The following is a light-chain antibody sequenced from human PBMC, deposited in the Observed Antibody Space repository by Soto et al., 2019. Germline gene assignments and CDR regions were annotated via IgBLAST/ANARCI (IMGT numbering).Light chain of an antibody. Sequence: QSVLTQSPSASASLGASVKLTCTLSSGHSSYAIAWHQQQPEKGPRYLMKLNSDGSHSKGDGIPDRFSGSSSGAERYLTISSRQSEYEADYYCQTWGTGIVIFGGGTKLTVL. CDR1: SGHSSYA. CDR3: QTWGTGIVI. V-gene: IGLV4-69*01. CDR2: LNSDGSH. J-gene: IGLJ2*01.